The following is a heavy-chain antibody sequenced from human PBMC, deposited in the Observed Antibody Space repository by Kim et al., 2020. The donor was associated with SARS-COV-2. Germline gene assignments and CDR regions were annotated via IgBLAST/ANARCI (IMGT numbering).Heavy chain of an antibody. D-gene: IGHD6-13*01. CDR3: VRGGMKASSSPFEY. CDR1: GFTFSSYW. Sequence: GGSLRLSCAASGFTFSSYWMTWVRQAPGKGLEWVANIKEDGSEKYYMDSVKGRFTISRDNTKNSLYLEINSLRADDTAIYYCVRGGMKASSSPFEYWGQGTLVTVSS. CDR2: IKEDGSEK. J-gene: IGHJ4*02. V-gene: IGHV3-7*01.